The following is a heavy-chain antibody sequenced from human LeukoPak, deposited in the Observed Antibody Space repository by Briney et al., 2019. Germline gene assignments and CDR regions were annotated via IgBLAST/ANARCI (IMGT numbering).Heavy chain of an antibody. V-gene: IGHV4-59*01. J-gene: IGHJ4*02. Sequence: PSETLSLTCTVSGGSISSYYWSWIRQPPGKGLEWIGYIYYSGSTNYNPSLESRVTISVDTSKNQFSLKLSSVTAADTAVYYCARLRGSLPPYFDYWGQGTLVTVSS. CDR1: GGSISSYY. CDR3: ARLRGSLPPYFDY. CDR2: IYYSGST. D-gene: IGHD3-10*01.